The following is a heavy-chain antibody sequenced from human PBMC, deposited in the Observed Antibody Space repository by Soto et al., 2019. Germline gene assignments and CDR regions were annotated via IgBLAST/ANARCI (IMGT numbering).Heavy chain of an antibody. J-gene: IGHJ4*02. D-gene: IGHD2-2*01. CDR3: ARAEGIVVVPAARKKYYFEY. CDR1: GGTFSSYT. CDR2: IIPILGIA. V-gene: IGHV1-69*02. Sequence: GASVKVSCKASGGTFSSYTISWVRQAPGQGLEWMGRIIPILGIANYAQKFQGRVTITADKSTSTAYMELSSLRSEDTAVYYCARAEGIVVVPAARKKYYFEYWGQGTLVPVSS.